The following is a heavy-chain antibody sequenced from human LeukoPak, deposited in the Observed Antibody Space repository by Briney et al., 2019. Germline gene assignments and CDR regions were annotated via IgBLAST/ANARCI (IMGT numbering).Heavy chain of an antibody. J-gene: IGHJ5*02. V-gene: IGHV1-2*04. CDR3: ARGSIVVVVAALYNWFDP. CDR2: INPNSGGT. CDR1: GYTFTGYY. Sequence: ASVKVSCKASGYTFTGYYMHWVRQAPGQGLEWMGRINPNSGGTNYAQKFQGWVTMTRDTSISTAYMELSRLRSDDTAVYYCARGSIVVVVAALYNWFDPWGQGTLVTVSS. D-gene: IGHD2-15*01.